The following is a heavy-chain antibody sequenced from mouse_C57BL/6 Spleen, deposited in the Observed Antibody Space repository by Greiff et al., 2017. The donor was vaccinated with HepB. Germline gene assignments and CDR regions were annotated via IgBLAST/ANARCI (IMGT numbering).Heavy chain of an antibody. J-gene: IGHJ2*01. CDR3: AREVTTVVAPYYFDY. V-gene: IGHV1-26*01. CDR1: GYTFTDYY. CDR2: INPNNGGT. Sequence: VQLQQSGPELVKPGASVKISCKASGYTFTDYYMNWVKQSHGKSLEWIGDINPNNGGTSYNQKFKGKATLTVDKSSSTAYMELRSLTSEDSAVYYCAREVTTVVAPYYFDYWGQGTTLTVSS. D-gene: IGHD1-1*01.